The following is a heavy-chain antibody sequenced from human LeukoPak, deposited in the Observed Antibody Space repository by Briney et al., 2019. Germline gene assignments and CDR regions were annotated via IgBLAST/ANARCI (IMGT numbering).Heavy chain of an antibody. V-gene: IGHV3-48*04. CDR1: GFTFSTYD. J-gene: IGHJ4*02. D-gene: IGHD4-17*01. CDR2: INSVGGT. CDR3: ARDDYGDPTRESFDS. Sequence: PGGSLRLSCAASGFTFSTYDMNWVRQAPGKGLEWVSYINSVGGTTYADSVKGRFTISRDNAKNSLYLQMNSLRAEDTAVYYCARDDYGDPTRESFDSWGQGTLVTVSS.